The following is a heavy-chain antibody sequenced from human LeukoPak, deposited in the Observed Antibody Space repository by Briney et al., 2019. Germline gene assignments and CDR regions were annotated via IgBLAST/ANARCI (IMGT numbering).Heavy chain of an antibody. D-gene: IGHD2-8*02. CDR3: ATYRQVLLPFES. J-gene: IGHJ4*02. Sequence: GGSLRLSCAASGFTFSNYAINWVRQPPGKGLEWVSSIFPSGGEIHYADSVRGRFTISRDNSKSTLSLQMNSLRAEDTAIYYCATYRQVLLPFESWGQGTLVTVSS. CDR1: GFTFSNYA. CDR2: IFPSGGEI. V-gene: IGHV3-23*01.